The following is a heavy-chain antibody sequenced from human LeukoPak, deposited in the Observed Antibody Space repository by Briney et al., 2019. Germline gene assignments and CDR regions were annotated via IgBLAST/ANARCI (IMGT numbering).Heavy chain of an antibody. CDR1: RFTFTNSW. J-gene: IGHJ5*01. V-gene: IGHV3-7*01. CDR3: ARDVQGETGTTGEGDS. D-gene: IGHD1-7*01. CDR2: IKEDGSET. Sequence: PSGGSLRLSCAASRFTFTNSWMSRVRQAPGKGLEWVANIKEDGSETYYVDSVKGRFTISRDNAKNSLYLQMSSLRVEDTAVYYCARDVQGETGTTGEGDSWGQGTLVTVSS.